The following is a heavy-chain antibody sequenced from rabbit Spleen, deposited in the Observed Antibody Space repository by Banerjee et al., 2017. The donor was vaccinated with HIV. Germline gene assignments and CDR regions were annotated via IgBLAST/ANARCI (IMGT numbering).Heavy chain of an antibody. CDR2: IDTGNNII. D-gene: IGHD4-1*01. Sequence: QQQLEESGGGLFQPGGSLALTCKASGFSLSNNYVMSWVRQAPGKGLEWIASIDTGNNIIWYASWAKGRFTISKTSSTTVTLQMTSLTAADTATYFCARETSSGWSIVSFYFSLWGPGTLVTVS. V-gene: IGHV1S45*01. CDR1: GFSLSNNYV. CDR3: ARETSSGWSIVSFYFSL. J-gene: IGHJ4*01.